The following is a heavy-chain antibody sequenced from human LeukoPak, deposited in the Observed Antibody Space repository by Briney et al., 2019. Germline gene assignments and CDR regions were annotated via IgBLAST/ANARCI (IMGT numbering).Heavy chain of an antibody. CDR1: GFTFRSYG. Sequence: GGSLRLSCAASGFTFRSYGMHWVRQAPGKGLEWVSVIYSGGSTYYADSGKGRFTISRDNSKNTLYLQMNSLRAEDTAVYYCATNPKMYSSGWPNWFDPWGQGTLVTVSS. J-gene: IGHJ5*02. V-gene: IGHV3-53*01. CDR2: IYSGGST. D-gene: IGHD6-19*01. CDR3: ATNPKMYSSGWPNWFDP.